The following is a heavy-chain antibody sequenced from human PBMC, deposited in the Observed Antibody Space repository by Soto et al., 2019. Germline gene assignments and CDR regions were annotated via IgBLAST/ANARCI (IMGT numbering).Heavy chain of an antibody. V-gene: IGHV4-30-2*01. CDR2: MYHSGTF. D-gene: IGHD3-10*01. J-gene: IGHJ5*02. CDR3: ARAQFYSGSGNSNSIMFDG. CDR1: GGSVGVVGYS. Sequence: PSETLSLTCAVSGGSVGVVGYSWSWIRQPPGGGLEWIGYMYHSGTFLKSPALKTRLTMSLDMSENQFSLTLHSMTAADTAVYYCARAQFYSGSGNSNSIMFDGWGQG.